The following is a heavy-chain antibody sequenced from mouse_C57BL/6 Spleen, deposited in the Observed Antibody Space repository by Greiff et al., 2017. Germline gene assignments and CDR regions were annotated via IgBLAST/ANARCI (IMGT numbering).Heavy chain of an antibody. CDR1: GFNIKDDY. CDR3: TTIFGYYAMDY. V-gene: IGHV14-4*01. CDR2: IDPENGDT. J-gene: IGHJ4*01. Sequence: VQLKESGAELVRPGASVKLSCTASGFNIKDDYMHWVKQRPEQGLEWIGWIDPENGDTEYASKFQGKATITADTSSNTSYLQLSSLTSEDTAVYYCTTIFGYYAMDYWGQGTSGTDSS.